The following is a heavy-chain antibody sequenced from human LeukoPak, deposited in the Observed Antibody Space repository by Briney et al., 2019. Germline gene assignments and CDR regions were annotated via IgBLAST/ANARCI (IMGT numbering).Heavy chain of an antibody. J-gene: IGHJ6*02. Sequence: PSETLSLTCSVSDGSINSYYWNWIRRPPGKGLEWIGYIYYNGNTNYSPSLKSRVTMSVDTSKNLFSLKVSSVTAADTAVYYCARGRSNYYGMDVWGQGATVTVSS. CDR2: IYYNGNT. CDR1: DGSINSYY. D-gene: IGHD1-26*01. CDR3: ARGRSNYYGMDV. V-gene: IGHV4-59*01.